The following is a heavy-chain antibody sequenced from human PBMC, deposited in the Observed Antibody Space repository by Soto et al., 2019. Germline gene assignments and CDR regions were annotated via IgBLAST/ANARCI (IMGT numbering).Heavy chain of an antibody. CDR3: AREYSSSATHHKFYYYYYYGMDV. D-gene: IGHD6-6*01. CDR1: GLTFTNAW. Sequence: GGSLRLSCAASGLTFTNAWINWVRQAPGKGLEWVAVISYDGSNKYYADSVKGRFTISRDNSKNTLYLQMNSLRAEDTAVYYCAREYSSSATHHKFYYYYYYGMDVWGQGTTVTVSS. CDR2: ISYDGSNK. J-gene: IGHJ6*02. V-gene: IGHV3-30-3*01.